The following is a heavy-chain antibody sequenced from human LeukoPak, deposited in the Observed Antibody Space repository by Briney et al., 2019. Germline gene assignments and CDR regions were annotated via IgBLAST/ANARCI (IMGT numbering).Heavy chain of an antibody. CDR1: GFTFSSYA. D-gene: IGHD6-13*01. CDR2: ISRNGCNT. Sequence: GGSLRLSCAASGFTFSSYAMRWVRQAPGQGLAWVSAISRNGCNTYYADSVKGRFTISRYNAKKTLYLQINSLRYDDTRVYYSPQLGRALDYWGRGTLVTVSS. J-gene: IGHJ4*02. V-gene: IGHV3-23*01. CDR3: PQLGRALDY.